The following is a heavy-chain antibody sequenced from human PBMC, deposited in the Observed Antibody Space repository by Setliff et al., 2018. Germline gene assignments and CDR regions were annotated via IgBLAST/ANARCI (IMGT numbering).Heavy chain of an antibody. Sequence: PSETLSLTCTVYGASFSDYYWGWIRQPPGKGLEWIAEINHSGSTNYNPSLKSRVTVSLDTSKNQFSLKLTSMTAADTAMYYCARDQFRNSGGLYSWGQGTLVTVSS. CDR3: ARDQFRNSGGLYS. V-gene: IGHV4-34*01. D-gene: IGHD1-7*01. CDR2: INHSGST. CDR1: GASFSDYY. J-gene: IGHJ5*02.